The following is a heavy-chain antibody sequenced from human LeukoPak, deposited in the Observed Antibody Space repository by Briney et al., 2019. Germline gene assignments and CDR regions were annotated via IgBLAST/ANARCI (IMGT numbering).Heavy chain of an antibody. Sequence: ASVKVSCKASGGTFSSYAISWVRQAPGQGLEWMGRIIPIFGTANYAQKFQGRVTITADKSTSTAYMELSSLRSEDTAVYYCARAQTTMAYYCYYYMDVWGKGTTVTVSS. D-gene: IGHD5-18*01. CDR2: IIPIFGTA. CDR3: ARAQTTMAYYCYYYMDV. CDR1: GGTFSSYA. J-gene: IGHJ6*03. V-gene: IGHV1-69*06.